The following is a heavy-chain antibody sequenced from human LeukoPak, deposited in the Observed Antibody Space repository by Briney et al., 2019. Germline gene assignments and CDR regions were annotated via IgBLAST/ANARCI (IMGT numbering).Heavy chain of an antibody. D-gene: IGHD1-26*01. V-gene: IGHV3-33*06. CDR2: IWYDGSKK. J-gene: IGHJ3*02. CDR1: GFTFSSYG. CDR3: AKDGRELRAFDI. Sequence: GRSLRLSCAASGFTFSSYGMHWVRQAPGKGLEWVAVIWYDGSKKYYADSVKGRFNISRDNSKSTLYLQMNSLRAEDTAVYYCAKDGRELRAFDIWGQGTMVTVSS.